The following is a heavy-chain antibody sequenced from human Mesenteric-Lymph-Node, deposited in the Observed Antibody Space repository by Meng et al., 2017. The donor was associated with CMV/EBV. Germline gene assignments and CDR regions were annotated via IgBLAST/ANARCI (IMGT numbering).Heavy chain of an antibody. D-gene: IGHD2-21*01. CDR2: INPNSGGT. J-gene: IGHJ5*02. CDR1: GYTFTGYY. CDR3: AREAIFCDGDCYSSGAIDP. Sequence: ASVKVSCKASGYTFTGYYIHWVRQAPGQGLEWMGWINPNSGGTNYARKFLGRVTMTRDTSIATAYMELSGLVFDDTAVYYCAREAIFCDGDCYSSGAIDPWGQGTLVTVSS. V-gene: IGHV1-2*02.